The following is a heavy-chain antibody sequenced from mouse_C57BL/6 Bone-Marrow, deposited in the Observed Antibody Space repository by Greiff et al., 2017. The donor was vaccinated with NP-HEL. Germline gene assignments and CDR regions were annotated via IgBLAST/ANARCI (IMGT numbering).Heavy chain of an antibody. D-gene: IGHD1-1*01. Sequence: EVKVEESGGGLVQPGGSMKLSCVASGFTFSNYWMNWVRQSPEKGLEWVAQIRLKSDNYATHYAESVKGRFTISRDDSKSSVYLQMNNLRAEDTGIDYCTGPLITTVVVPDVWGTGTTVTVSS. CDR2: IRLKSDNYAT. V-gene: IGHV6-3*01. CDR1: GFTFSNYW. CDR3: TGPLITTVVVPDV. J-gene: IGHJ1*03.